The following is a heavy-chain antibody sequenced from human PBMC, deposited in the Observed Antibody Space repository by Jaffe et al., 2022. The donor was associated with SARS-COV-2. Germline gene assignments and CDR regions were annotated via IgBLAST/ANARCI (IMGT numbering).Heavy chain of an antibody. CDR3: ARESPRNCTNGVCGGFDP. J-gene: IGHJ5*02. CDR1: GYTFTSYY. CDR2: INPSGGST. Sequence: QVQLVQSGAEVKKPGASVKVSCKASGYTFTSYYMHWVRQAPGQGLEWMGIINPSGGSTSYAQKFQGRVTMTRDTSTSTVYMELSSLRSEDTAVYYCARESPRNCTNGVCGGFDPWGQGTLVTVSS. D-gene: IGHD2-8*01. V-gene: IGHV1-46*01.